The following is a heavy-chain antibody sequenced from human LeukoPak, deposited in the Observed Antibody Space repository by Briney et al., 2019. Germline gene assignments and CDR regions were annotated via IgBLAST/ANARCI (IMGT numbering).Heavy chain of an antibody. CDR2: ISSDGSNK. V-gene: IGHV3-30*04. CDR3: ARELSQWLATDVLSFAVDY. J-gene: IGHJ4*02. CDR1: EFTFSSYA. D-gene: IGHD6-19*01. Sequence: GGSLRLSCAAAEFTFSSYAMHWVRQAPGKGLEWVAVISSDGSNKYYADSVKGRFTISRDNSKNTLYLQMNSLRTEDTAVYYCARELSQWLATDVLSFAVDYWGQGALVTVSS.